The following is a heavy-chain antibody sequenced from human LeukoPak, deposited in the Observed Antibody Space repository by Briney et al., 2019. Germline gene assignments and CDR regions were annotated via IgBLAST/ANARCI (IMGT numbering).Heavy chain of an antibody. J-gene: IGHJ5*02. V-gene: IGHV3-53*01. CDR3: ARDAPQVPAAGVLAS. CDR2: MYSRGDT. CDR1: GFTVSDNY. Sequence: PGGSLRLSCAASGFTVSDNYMSWVRQAPGKGLEWVSIMYSRGDTYYANPAKGRFTFSRDISKNTLYLQMDGLRNEDTAMYYCARDAPQVPAAGVLASWGQGTLVIVSS. D-gene: IGHD6-13*01.